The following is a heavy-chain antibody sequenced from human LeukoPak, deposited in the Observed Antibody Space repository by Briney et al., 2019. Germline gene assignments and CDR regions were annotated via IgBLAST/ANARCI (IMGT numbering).Heavy chain of an antibody. D-gene: IGHD4-17*01. CDR2: MNPYSGDR. J-gene: IGHJ4*02. CDR3: ARTTSLTASGYDY. CDR1: GYTFTTYH. Sequence: ASVKVSFKTSGYTFTTYHINWVRQATGQGLEWLGRMNPYSGDRGYAQKFQGRLSITSDTSISTAYMELSSLRSDDTAVYFCARTTSLTASGYDYWGQGTLVTVSS. V-gene: IGHV1-8*03.